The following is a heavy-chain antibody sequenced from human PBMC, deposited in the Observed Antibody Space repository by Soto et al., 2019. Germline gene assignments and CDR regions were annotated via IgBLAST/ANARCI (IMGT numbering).Heavy chain of an antibody. J-gene: IGHJ5*02. V-gene: IGHV5-51*01. CDR3: ARQPWSGYYMASNWFDP. Sequence: HGESLKISCKGPGYSFTSYWIGWVRQMPGKGLEWMGIIYPGDSDTRYSPSFQGQVTISADKSISTAYLQWSSLKASDTAMYYCARQPWSGYYMASNWFDPWGQGTLVTVSS. CDR2: IYPGDSDT. D-gene: IGHD3-3*01. CDR1: GYSFTSYW.